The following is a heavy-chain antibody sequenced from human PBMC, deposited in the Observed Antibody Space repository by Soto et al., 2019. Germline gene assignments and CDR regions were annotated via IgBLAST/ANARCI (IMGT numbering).Heavy chain of an antibody. J-gene: IGHJ4*02. CDR1: GFTFTNYW. Sequence: EVQLVESGGGLVQPGGSLKLSCAASGFTFTNYWIHWVRQAPRKGLVWVSRINSDGSNINYADFVKGRFTISRDNAKTTVYLQMNSLRAEYSAVYFCASSATGLYGDYNWGQGALVTVSS. CDR3: ASSATGLYGDYN. V-gene: IGHV3-74*01. D-gene: IGHD4-17*01. CDR2: INSDGSNI.